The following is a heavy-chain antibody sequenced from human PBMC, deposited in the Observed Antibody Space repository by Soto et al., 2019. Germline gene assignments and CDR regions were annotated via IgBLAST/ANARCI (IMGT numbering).Heavy chain of an antibody. CDR3: ARGVGRGSIDL. J-gene: IGHJ5*02. CDR1: GFTFSISW. V-gene: IGHV3-7*01. D-gene: IGHD3-10*01. Sequence: EVQLVESGGVLVQPGGSLRLSCAASGFTFSISWMIWVRQAPGKGLERVTNMSQDGSDRYYVDSVKGRFTISRDNSRNSLYLQMNSLRIEDTAVYYCARGVGRGSIDLWGQGTPVTVSS. CDR2: MSQDGSDR.